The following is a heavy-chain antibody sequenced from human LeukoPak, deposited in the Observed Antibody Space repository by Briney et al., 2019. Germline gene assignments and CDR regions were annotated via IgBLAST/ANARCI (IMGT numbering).Heavy chain of an antibody. J-gene: IGHJ4*02. CDR1: GFSFTSYW. Sequence: GESLKISCKGSGFSFTSYWIGWVRQMPGKGLEWMGIIHPVDSHTRYSPSFQGQVIISADNSITTAYLQWSSLKASDTAMYYCARRPYDSGSFADYWGQGTLVTVSS. CDR2: IHPVDSHT. D-gene: IGHD3-10*01. V-gene: IGHV5-51*01. CDR3: ARRPYDSGSFADY.